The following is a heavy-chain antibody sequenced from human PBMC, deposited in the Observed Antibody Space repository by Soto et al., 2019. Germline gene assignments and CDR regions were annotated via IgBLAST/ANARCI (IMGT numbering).Heavy chain of an antibody. CDR2: INHSGST. CDR1: GGSFIGYY. D-gene: IGHD3-22*01. Sequence: SETLSLTCAVYGGSFIGYYWSGIRQPPGKGLEWIGEINHSGSTNYNPSLKSRVTISVDTSKNQFSLKLSSVTAADTAVYYCARGLGSSGYYYYYYGMDVWGQGTTVTVSS. V-gene: IGHV4-34*01. J-gene: IGHJ6*02. CDR3: ARGLGSSGYYYYYYGMDV.